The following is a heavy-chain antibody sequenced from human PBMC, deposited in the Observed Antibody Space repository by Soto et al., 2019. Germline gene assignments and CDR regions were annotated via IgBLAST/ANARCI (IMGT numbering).Heavy chain of an antibody. D-gene: IGHD4-17*01. CDR1: GFTFSSNP. CDR2: ISGSGGST. J-gene: IGHJ4*02. CDR3: AKDRADYGGSHFDY. Sequence: EVQLLESGGGLVQPGGSLRLSCAASGFTFSSNPMSWVRKPPGKGLEWVSAISGSGGSTYYADSVKGRFTISRDNSKNTLYLQMNSLRAEDTAVYYCAKDRADYGGSHFDYWGQGTLVTVSS. V-gene: IGHV3-23*01.